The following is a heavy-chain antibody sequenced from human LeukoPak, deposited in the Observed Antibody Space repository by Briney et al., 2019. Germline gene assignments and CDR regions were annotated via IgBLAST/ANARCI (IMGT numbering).Heavy chain of an antibody. CDR1: GFTFDDYA. CDR2: ISWNSGSI. Sequence: PGRSLRLSCAASGFTFDDYAMHWVRQAPGKGLEWVSGISWNSGSIGYAGSVKGRLTISRDNAKNSLYLQMNSLRAEDTALYYCAKDGDGYNPPYFDYWGQGTLVTVSS. V-gene: IGHV3-9*01. D-gene: IGHD5-24*01. CDR3: AKDGDGYNPPYFDY. J-gene: IGHJ4*02.